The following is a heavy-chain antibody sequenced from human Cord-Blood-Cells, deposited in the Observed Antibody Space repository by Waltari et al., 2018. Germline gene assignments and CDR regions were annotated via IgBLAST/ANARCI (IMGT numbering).Heavy chain of an antibody. CDR1: GFTFRSYW. CDR3: ARGNDAFDI. CDR2: IKQDGSEK. J-gene: IGHJ3*02. V-gene: IGHV3-7*01. Sequence: EVQLVESGGGLVQPGGSLSLSCAASGFTFRSYWISWVRQAPGKGLEWVANIKQDGSEKYYVDSVKGRFTISRDNAKNSLYLQMNSLRAEDTAVYYCARGNDAFDIWGQGTMVTVSS.